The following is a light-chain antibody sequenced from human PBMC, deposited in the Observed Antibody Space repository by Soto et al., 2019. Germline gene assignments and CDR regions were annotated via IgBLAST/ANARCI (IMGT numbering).Light chain of an antibody. CDR3: GTWDSSLSGGV. J-gene: IGLJ3*02. V-gene: IGLV2-14*01. CDR1: SSDVGAYNY. CDR2: EVS. Sequence: QSALTQPASVSGSPGQSITISCTGTSSDVGAYNYVSWYQQHPGTAPTLMIYEVSNRPSGVSDRFSGSRSGNTASLTISGLQAEDESDYYCGTWDSSLSGGVFGGGTKLTVL.